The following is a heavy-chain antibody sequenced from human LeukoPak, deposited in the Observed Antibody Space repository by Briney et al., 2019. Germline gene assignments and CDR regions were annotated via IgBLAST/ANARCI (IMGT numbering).Heavy chain of an antibody. CDR2: MSYTGST. Sequence: SETLSLTCTVSGVSINTYSWSRVRQPPGKGLEWIGYMSYTGSTSYNPSLRSRVTISVDKSKNQFSLKLTSVTAADTAVYFCATDGYFEVWGRGTLVTVSS. CDR3: ATDGYFEV. CDR1: GVSINTYS. V-gene: IGHV4-59*01. J-gene: IGHJ2*01.